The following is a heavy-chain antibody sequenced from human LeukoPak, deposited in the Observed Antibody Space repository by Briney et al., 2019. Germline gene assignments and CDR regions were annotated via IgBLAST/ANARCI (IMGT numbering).Heavy chain of an antibody. CDR1: GYSFINYW. CDR2: IYPGDSDI. J-gene: IGHJ6*03. Sequence: GESLKISCKGSGYSFINYWIAWVRQMPGKGLEWMGIIYPGDSDIRYSPSFQGQITISADKSITTAYLQWSSLKASDTAMYYCARRFYTSSWGYYYYYMDVWGKGTTVTISS. D-gene: IGHD6-13*01. V-gene: IGHV5-51*01. CDR3: ARRFYTSSWGYYYYYMDV.